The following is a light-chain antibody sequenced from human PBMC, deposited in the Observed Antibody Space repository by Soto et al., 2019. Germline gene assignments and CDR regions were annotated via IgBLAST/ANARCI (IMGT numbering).Light chain of an antibody. CDR3: KQSYRTPIT. Sequence: IPLPQSPSPQSASVGERGTIPCLASQSISTYLNRYQQKPGKAPKVLIYAAYNLQSGVPPRFSGSGSGTDFTLTIRSLQPEDVATYFCKQSYRTPITFGQGTRLEIK. J-gene: IGKJ5*01. V-gene: IGKV1-39*01. CDR1: QSISTY. CDR2: AAY.